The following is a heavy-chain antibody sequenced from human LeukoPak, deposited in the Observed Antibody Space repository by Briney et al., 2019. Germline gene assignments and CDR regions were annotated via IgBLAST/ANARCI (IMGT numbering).Heavy chain of an antibody. CDR2: ISGSGGST. J-gene: IGHJ3*02. V-gene: IGHV3-23*01. D-gene: IGHD2-2*01. Sequence: GGSLRLSCAASGFTFSSYAMSWVRQAPGKGLEWVSAISGSGGSTYYADSVKGRFTISRDNSKNTLYLQMNSLRAEDTAVYYCAKALDVVVPAALGGAFDIWGQGTMATVSS. CDR1: GFTFSSYA. CDR3: AKALDVVVPAALGGAFDI.